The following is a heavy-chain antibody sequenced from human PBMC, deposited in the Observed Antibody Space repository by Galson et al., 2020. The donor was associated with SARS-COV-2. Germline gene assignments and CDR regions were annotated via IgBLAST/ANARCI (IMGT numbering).Heavy chain of an antibody. Sequence: SETLSLTCTVSGGSISSSSYYWGWIRQPPGKGLEWIGSIYYSGSTYYNPSLKSRVTISVDTSKNQFSLKLSSVTAADTAVYYCASNVEMATMEGWDYFDYWGQGTLVTVSS. J-gene: IGHJ4*02. CDR2: IYYSGST. D-gene: IGHD5-12*01. V-gene: IGHV4-39*01. CDR3: ASNVEMATMEGWDYFDY. CDR1: GGSISSSSYY.